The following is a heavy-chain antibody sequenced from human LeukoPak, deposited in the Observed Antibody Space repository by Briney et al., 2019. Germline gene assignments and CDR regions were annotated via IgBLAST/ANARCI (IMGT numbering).Heavy chain of an antibody. Sequence: SETLSLTCTVSGGSISRSSYYWDWIRQPPGKGLEWIGNVFDSGSTHYNPSLKSRATISLDTSRNQFSLQLRSVTAADTAEYYCARQKWDRLTYYYYGMDVWGQGTTVTVSS. J-gene: IGHJ6*02. CDR3: ARQKWDRLTYYYYGMDV. D-gene: IGHD1-26*01. V-gene: IGHV4-39*01. CDR1: GGSISRSSYY. CDR2: VFDSGST.